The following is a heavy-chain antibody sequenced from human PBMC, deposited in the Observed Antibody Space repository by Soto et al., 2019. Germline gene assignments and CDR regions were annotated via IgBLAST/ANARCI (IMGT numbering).Heavy chain of an antibody. CDR2: LYYGGST. CDR1: GGSIKSYY. Sequence: SETLSLTCTVSGGSIKSYYWTWTRQSPGRGLEWIGHLYYGGSTNYNPSLESRVTMSLDTSKNQFSLRLTSVTAEDTAVYYCAGEGALATFAVLRGQGTRVTVSS. D-gene: IGHD3-3*01. V-gene: IGHV4-59*01. CDR3: AGEGALATFAVL. J-gene: IGHJ4*02.